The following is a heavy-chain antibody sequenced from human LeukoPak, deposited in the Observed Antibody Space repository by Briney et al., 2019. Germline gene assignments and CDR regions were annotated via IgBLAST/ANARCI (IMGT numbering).Heavy chain of an antibody. CDR3: AREMEGFDY. CDR1: GFTFSRYW. Sequence: GGSLRLSCAASGFTFSRYWISWVRQAPGKGLEWVANIKQDGSEKSYVDSVKGRFTISRDNAKNSLYLQMDSLRAEDTAVYYCAREMEGFDYWGQGSLVTVSS. CDR2: IKQDGSEK. J-gene: IGHJ4*02. D-gene: IGHD2-8*01. V-gene: IGHV3-7*01.